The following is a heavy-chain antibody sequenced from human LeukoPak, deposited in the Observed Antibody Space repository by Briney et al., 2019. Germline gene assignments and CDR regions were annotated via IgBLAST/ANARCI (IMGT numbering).Heavy chain of an antibody. CDR1: GFTFTTYW. D-gene: IGHD2-2*01. CDR2: IRQDGGEK. Sequence: GGSLRLSCAASGFTFTTYWMAWVRQAPGKGLEWVANIRQDGGEKYYVDSVKGRFTISRDSAQNSLYLHIDSLGAEDTAVYYCARHREGTTQVGLFNFWGQGTLVTVSS. J-gene: IGHJ4*02. V-gene: IGHV3-7*01. CDR3: ARHREGTTQVGLFNF.